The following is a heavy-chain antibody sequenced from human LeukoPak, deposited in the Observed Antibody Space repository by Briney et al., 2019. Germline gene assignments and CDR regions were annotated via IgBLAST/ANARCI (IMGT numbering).Heavy chain of an antibody. Sequence: GGSLRPSCAVSGFTFSSYWMSWVRQAPGKGLEWVANVNLDGSEKYYVDSVKGRFTISRDNAKNSLYLQVNSLRAEDTAVYYCARAERGTTVTTYWGQGTLVTVSS. D-gene: IGHD4-17*01. J-gene: IGHJ4*02. CDR1: GFTFSSYW. CDR2: VNLDGSEK. CDR3: ARAERGTTVTTY. V-gene: IGHV3-7*01.